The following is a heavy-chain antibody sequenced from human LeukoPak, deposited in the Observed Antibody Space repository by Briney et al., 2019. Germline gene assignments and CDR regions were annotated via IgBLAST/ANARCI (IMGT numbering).Heavy chain of an antibody. CDR2: IYYSGST. CDR3: ARHIWSAVSSEFDY. D-gene: IGHD5/OR15-5a*01. V-gene: IGHV4-39*01. J-gene: IGHJ4*02. CDR1: GGSFSGYY. Sequence: SETLSLTCAVYGGSFSGYYWGWIRQPPGKGLEWIGSIYYSGSTYYNPSLKSRVTISVDTSKNQFSLKLSSVTAADTTVYYCARHIWSAVSSEFDYWGQGTLVTVSS.